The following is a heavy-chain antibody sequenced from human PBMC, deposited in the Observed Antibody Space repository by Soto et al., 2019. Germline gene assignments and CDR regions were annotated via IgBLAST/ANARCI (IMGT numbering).Heavy chain of an antibody. Sequence: PSETLSLTCTVSGGSISSYYWSWIRQPPGKGLEWIGYIYYSGSTNYNPSLKSRVTISVDTSKNQFSLKLSSVTAADTAVYYCARHPATFFGYSYCYMDVWGKGTTVTVSS. CDR1: GGSISSYY. D-gene: IGHD3-3*01. V-gene: IGHV4-59*08. J-gene: IGHJ6*03. CDR3: ARHPATFFGYSYCYMDV. CDR2: IYYSGST.